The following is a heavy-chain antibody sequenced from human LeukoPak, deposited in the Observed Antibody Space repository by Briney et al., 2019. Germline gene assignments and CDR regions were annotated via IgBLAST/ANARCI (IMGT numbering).Heavy chain of an antibody. D-gene: IGHD3-22*01. CDR2: LHYSGST. Sequence: ASETLSLTCSVSGGSISSGAYYWGWIRQPPGKGLEWIGSLHYSGSTYYNPSLKSRVTISVDTSENHFSLNLSSVTAADTAVYYCARHGQTAYDSSGYYRWGQGFLVTVSS. CDR1: GGSISSGAYY. J-gene: IGHJ4*02. CDR3: ARHGQTAYDSSGYYR. V-gene: IGHV4-39*01.